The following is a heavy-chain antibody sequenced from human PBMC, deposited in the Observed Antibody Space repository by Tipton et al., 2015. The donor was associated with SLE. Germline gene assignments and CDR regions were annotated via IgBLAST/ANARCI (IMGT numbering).Heavy chain of an antibody. CDR2: IYTSGST. V-gene: IGHV4-4*07. CDR3: ARGGETATRGAFDI. CDR1: GGSISSYY. Sequence: TLSLTCTVSGGSISSYYWSWIRQPAGKGLEWIGRIYTSGSTNYNPSLKSRVTMSVDTSKNQFSLKLSSVTAADTAVYYCARGGETATRGAFDIWGQGTMVPVSS. D-gene: IGHD2-15*01. J-gene: IGHJ3*02.